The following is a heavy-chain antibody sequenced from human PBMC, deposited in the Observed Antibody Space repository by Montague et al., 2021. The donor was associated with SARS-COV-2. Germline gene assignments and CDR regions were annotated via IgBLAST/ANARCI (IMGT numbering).Heavy chain of an antibody. Sequence: SLRLSCAASGFTFSDYYMAWIRQAPGKGPEWVSYISDTGTPISYADSVKGRFTISRDKGNNSLYLQLNSLRAEDTAVYYCARDGGIAAAGVFDPWGQGTLVTVSS. J-gene: IGHJ5*02. V-gene: IGHV3-11*01. D-gene: IGHD6-13*01. CDR3: ARDGGIAAAGVFDP. CDR2: ISDTGTPI. CDR1: GFTFSDYY.